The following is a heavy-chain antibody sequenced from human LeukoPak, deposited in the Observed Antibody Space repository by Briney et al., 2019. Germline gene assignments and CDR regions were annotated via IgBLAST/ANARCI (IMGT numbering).Heavy chain of an antibody. CDR2: ISGSGGST. CDR1: GFTLSSYA. V-gene: IGHV3-23*01. J-gene: IGHJ5*02. D-gene: IGHD1-26*01. CDR3: AKGRYSGSYYNWFDP. Sequence: PGGSLRLSCAASGFTLSSYAMSWVRQAPGKGLEWVSAISGSGGSTYYADSVKGRFTISRDTSKNTLYLQMNSLRAEDTAVYYCAKGRYSGSYYNWFDPWGQGTLATVSS.